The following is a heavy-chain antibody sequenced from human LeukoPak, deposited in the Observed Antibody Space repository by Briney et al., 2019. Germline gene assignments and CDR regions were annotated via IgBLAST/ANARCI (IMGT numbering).Heavy chain of an antibody. V-gene: IGHV5-51*01. J-gene: IGHJ3*02. Sequence: PGESLKISCKGSGYSFTTYWIAWVRQLPGKGLEWMGLIYPGNSDTRYSPSFQGQVTFSADKSISTAYLQWSSLKASDTAMYYCARRYYYDSSGYYYGEDAFDIWGQGTMVTVSS. D-gene: IGHD3-22*01. CDR3: ARRYYYDSSGYYYGEDAFDI. CDR1: GYSFTTYW. CDR2: IYPGNSDT.